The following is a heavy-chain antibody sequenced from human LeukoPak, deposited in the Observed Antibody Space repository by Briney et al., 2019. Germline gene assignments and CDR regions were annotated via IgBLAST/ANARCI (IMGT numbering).Heavy chain of an antibody. CDR2: ISYDGSNK. D-gene: IGHD6-13*01. V-gene: IGHV3-30*04. CDR1: GFTFSSYA. CDR3: AKGQTMAAAAYGNNWFDP. Sequence: GGSLRLSCAASGFTFSSYATHWVRQAPGKGLEWVAVISYDGSNKYYADSVKGRFTISRDNSKNTLYLQMNSLRAEDTAVYYCAKGQTMAAAAYGNNWFDPWGQGTLVTVSS. J-gene: IGHJ5*02.